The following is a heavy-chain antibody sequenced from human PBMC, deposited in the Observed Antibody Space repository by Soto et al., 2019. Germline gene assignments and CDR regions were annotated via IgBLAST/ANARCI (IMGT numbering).Heavy chain of an antibody. Sequence: SETLSLTCTVSGGSISSYYWSWIRQPPGKGLEWIGYIYYSGSTNYNPSLKSRVTISVDTSKNQFSLKLSSVTAADTAVYYCARDGRDVWLDYDILTGSKGSNYYYYMDVWGKGTTVTVSS. D-gene: IGHD3-9*01. CDR1: GGSISSYY. V-gene: IGHV4-59*01. CDR3: ARDGRDVWLDYDILTGSKGSNYYYYMDV. CDR2: IYYSGST. J-gene: IGHJ6*03.